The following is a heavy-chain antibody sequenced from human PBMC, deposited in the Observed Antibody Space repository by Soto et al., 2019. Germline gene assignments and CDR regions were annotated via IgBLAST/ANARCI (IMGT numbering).Heavy chain of an antibody. V-gene: IGHV4-34*01. CDR3: ARSKTTYYYDSSGYFLDY. CDR1: GGSFSGYY. J-gene: IGHJ4*02. Sequence: SETLSLTCAVYGGSFSGYYWSWIRQPPGKGLEWIGEINHSGSTNYDPSLKSRVTISVDTSKNQFSLKLSSVTAADTAVYYCARSKTTYYYDSSGYFLDYWGQGTLVTVSS. CDR2: INHSGST. D-gene: IGHD3-22*01.